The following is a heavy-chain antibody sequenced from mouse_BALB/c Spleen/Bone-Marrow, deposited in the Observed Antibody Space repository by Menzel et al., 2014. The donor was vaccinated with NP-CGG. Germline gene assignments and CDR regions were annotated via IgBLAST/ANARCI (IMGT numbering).Heavy chain of an antibody. V-gene: IGHV3-2*02. J-gene: IGHJ2*01. Sequence: EVKLVDSGPGLVKPSQSLSLTCTVTGYSITSGFAWNWIRQFPGNNLEWMGYITSSGRTSYHPSLKGRISITRDTSKNQFFLQLNSVTTEDTATYYCARGGNFFDYWGQGTTLTVSS. CDR3: ARGGNFFDY. CDR1: GYSITSGFA. CDR2: ITSSGRT. D-gene: IGHD1-1*02.